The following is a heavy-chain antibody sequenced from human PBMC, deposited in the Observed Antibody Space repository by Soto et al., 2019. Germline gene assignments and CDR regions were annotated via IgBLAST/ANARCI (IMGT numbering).Heavy chain of an antibody. J-gene: IGHJ5*02. Sequence: QVQLQESGPGLVKPSETLSLTCNVSGGSISGYYWNWIRQSPGKGLEWIGHIHYSGSTDYNPSLTRRFIISLDTSKKQFSLKLDSVTAADTAVYYCARHNGLGAYDWLDPWGQGTLVTVSS. CDR2: IHYSGST. D-gene: IGHD1-26*01. V-gene: IGHV4-59*08. CDR1: GGSISGYY. CDR3: ARHNGLGAYDWLDP.